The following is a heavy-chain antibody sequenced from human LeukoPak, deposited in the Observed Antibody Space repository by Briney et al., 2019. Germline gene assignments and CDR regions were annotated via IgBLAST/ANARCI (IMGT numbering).Heavy chain of an antibody. J-gene: IGHJ4*02. CDR1: GFTFSSYN. V-gene: IGHV3-48*02. D-gene: IGHD4-23*01. CDR3: ARGGGNPFDY. CDR2: ITSSSSTI. Sequence: GGSLRLSCVASGFTFSSYNMNWVRQAPGKGLEWVSYITSSSSTISYADSVRGRFTISRDNAKNSLYLQMNSLRDEDTAVYYCARGGGNPFDYWGQGTLVTVSS.